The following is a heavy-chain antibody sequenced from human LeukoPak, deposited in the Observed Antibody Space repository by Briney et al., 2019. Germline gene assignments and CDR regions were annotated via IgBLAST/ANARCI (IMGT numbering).Heavy chain of an antibody. CDR3: ARDRRGDYYYYYMGV. Sequence: PGGSLRLSCAASGFTFSDYYMSWIRQAPGKGLEWVSYISSSGSTIYYADSVKGRFTISRDNAKNSLYLQMNSLRAEDTAVYYCARDRRGDYYYYYMGVWGKGTTVTVSS. CDR1: GFTFSDYY. CDR2: ISSSGSTI. V-gene: IGHV3-11*01. D-gene: IGHD3-10*01. J-gene: IGHJ6*03.